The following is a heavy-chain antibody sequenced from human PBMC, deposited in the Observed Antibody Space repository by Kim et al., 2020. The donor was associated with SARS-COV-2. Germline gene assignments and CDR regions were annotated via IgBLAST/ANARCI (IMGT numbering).Heavy chain of an antibody. CDR3: ARDASKYCSRSSCYSGYYYYGMDV. J-gene: IGHJ6*02. V-gene: IGHV1-18*04. Sequence: ASVKVSCKASGYTFTDYGISWVRQAPGQGLEWMGWISVYNGDIKYAQKFQGRVTVTTETSTRTAYMELRSLRSDDTAVYYCARDASKYCSRSSCYSGYYYYGMDVWGQGTTVTVSS. CDR2: ISVYNGDI. D-gene: IGHD2-2*02. CDR1: GYTFTDYG.